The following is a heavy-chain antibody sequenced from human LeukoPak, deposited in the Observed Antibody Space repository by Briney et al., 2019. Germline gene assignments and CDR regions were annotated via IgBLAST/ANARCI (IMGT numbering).Heavy chain of an antibody. CDR2: INHSGST. J-gene: IGHJ4*02. CDR1: GGSFSGYY. D-gene: IGHD3-16*01. Sequence: SETLSLTCAVYGGSFSGYYWSWIRQPPGKGLEWIGEINHSGSTNYNPSLKSRVTISVDTSKNQFSLKLSSVTAADTAVYYCARVAGRSLGGYFDYWGQGTLVTVSS. CDR3: ARVAGRSLGGYFDY. V-gene: IGHV4-34*01.